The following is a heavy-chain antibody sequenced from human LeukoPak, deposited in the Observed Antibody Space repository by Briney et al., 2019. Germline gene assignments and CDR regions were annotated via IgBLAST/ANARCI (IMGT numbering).Heavy chain of an antibody. CDR2: IRYDGSNK. D-gene: IGHD3-22*01. CDR3: AREGKITEYYYDSSGDWFDP. CDR1: GFTFSSYG. Sequence: PGGSLRLSCAASGFTFSSYGMHWVRQAPGKGLEWVAFIRYDGSNKYYADSVKGRFTISRDNSKNTLYLQMNSLRAEDTAVYYCAREGKITEYYYDSSGDWFDPWGQGTLVTVSS. J-gene: IGHJ5*02. V-gene: IGHV3-30*02.